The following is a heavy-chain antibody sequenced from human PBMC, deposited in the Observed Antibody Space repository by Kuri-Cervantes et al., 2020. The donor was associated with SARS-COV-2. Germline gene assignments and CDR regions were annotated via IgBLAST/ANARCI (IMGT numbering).Heavy chain of an antibody. CDR2: ISSSSSYI. V-gene: IGHV3-21*04. D-gene: IGHD3-3*01. CDR3: AEEADFWSGSDLDY. J-gene: IGHJ4*02. CDR1: GFTFSSYS. Sequence: GESLKISCAASGFTFSSYSMNWVRQAPGKGLEWVSSISSSSSYIYYADSVKGRFTISRDNSKNTLYLQMNSLRAEDTAVYYCAEEADFWSGSDLDYWGQGTLVTVSS.